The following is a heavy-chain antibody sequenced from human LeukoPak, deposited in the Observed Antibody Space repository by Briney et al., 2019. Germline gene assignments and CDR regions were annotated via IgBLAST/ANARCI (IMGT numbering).Heavy chain of an antibody. J-gene: IGHJ6*03. CDR2: MNPNSGTT. D-gene: IGHD3-10*01. Sequence: ASVKISCKASGYTFTSYDINWVRQATGQGLEWMGWMNPNSGTTGYAQKFQGRVTITRNTSISTAYMELSSLRSEDTAVYYCARSEGRWFGELLGYYYYMDVWGKGTTVTVSS. CDR3: ARSEGRWFGELLGYYYYMDV. V-gene: IGHV1-8*03. CDR1: GYTFTSYD.